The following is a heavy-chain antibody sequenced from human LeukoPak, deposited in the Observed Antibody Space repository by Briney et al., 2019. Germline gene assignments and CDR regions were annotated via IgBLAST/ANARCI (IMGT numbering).Heavy chain of an antibody. Sequence: GGSLRLSCAASGFTVSSNYMSWVRLAPGKGLEWVSVIYSGGSTYYADSVKGRFTISRDNSKNTLYLQMNSLRAEDTAVYYCARNPAGHYYYYMDVWGKGTTVTVSS. CDR1: GFTVSSNY. CDR3: ARNPAGHYYYYMDV. J-gene: IGHJ6*03. CDR2: IYSGGST. V-gene: IGHV3-66*02.